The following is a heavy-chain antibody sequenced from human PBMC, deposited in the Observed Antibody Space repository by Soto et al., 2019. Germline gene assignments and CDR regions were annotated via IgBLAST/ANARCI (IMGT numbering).Heavy chain of an antibody. Sequence: GASVKVSCKASGYTFTSYAMHWVRQAPGQRLEWMGWINAGNGNTKYSQKFQGRVTITRDTSASTAYMELSSLRSEDTAVYYCARDRELLARGLGYYYYGMDVWGQGTTVTVSS. J-gene: IGHJ6*02. V-gene: IGHV1-3*01. D-gene: IGHD1-26*01. CDR3: ARDRELLARGLGYYYYGMDV. CDR2: INAGNGNT. CDR1: GYTFTSYA.